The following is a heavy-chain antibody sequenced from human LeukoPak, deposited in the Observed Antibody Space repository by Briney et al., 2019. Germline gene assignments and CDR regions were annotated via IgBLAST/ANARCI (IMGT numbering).Heavy chain of an antibody. CDR2: IYYSGST. CDR3: ARDYYYDSSGYYRYFDL. CDR1: GGSISSYY. J-gene: IGHJ2*01. V-gene: IGHV4-59*01. D-gene: IGHD3-22*01. Sequence: MTSETLSLTCAVSGGSISSYYWNWIRQPPGKGLEWIGYIYYSGSTNYNPSLKSRVTISVDASKNQFSLKLSSVTAADTAVYYCARDYYYDSSGYYRYFDLWGRGTLVTVSS.